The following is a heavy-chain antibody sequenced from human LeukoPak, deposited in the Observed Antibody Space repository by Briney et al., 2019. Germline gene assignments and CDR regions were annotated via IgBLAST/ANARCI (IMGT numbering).Heavy chain of an antibody. CDR2: INPSDDST. V-gene: IGHV1-46*02. Sequence: ASVKVSCKASGYTFNSSYMHWVRQAPGQGLEWMGIINPSDDSTRYAQKFQGRLTMTRDTSTSTLYMELSSLRSEDTAVYYCAREGVAATGLDYWGQGTLVTVSS. CDR3: AREGVAATGLDY. D-gene: IGHD6-13*01. J-gene: IGHJ4*02. CDR1: GYTFNSSY.